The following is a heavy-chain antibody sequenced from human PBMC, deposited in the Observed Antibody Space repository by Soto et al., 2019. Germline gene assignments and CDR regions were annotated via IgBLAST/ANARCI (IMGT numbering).Heavy chain of an antibody. J-gene: IGHJ4*02. Sequence: LQSGGGVVKPGESLRLSCKASGFSLRDHALCWVRQAAGGGLEWVSGISASDDRTNYADTVRGRVIISKDRTKNPLFLDMSGLGVDDPTAYFSARACTGCWGQAQLVIVS. CDR1: GFSLRDHA. CDR2: ISASDDRT. D-gene: IGHD3-10*01. V-gene: IGHV3-23*01. CDR3: ARACTGC.